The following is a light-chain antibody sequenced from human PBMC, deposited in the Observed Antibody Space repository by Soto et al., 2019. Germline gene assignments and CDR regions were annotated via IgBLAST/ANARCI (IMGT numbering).Light chain of an antibody. Sequence: EIVLTQSPGTLSWSPGERSSLSCISSQSVSSNYLAWYQQKPGQAPRLLIYGASSRATGIPDRFSGSGSGTDFTLTISRLEPEDFAVYYCQQYGSSRGITFGQGTRLEIK. J-gene: IGKJ5*01. CDR3: QQYGSSRGIT. CDR2: GAS. CDR1: QSVSSNY. V-gene: IGKV3-20*01.